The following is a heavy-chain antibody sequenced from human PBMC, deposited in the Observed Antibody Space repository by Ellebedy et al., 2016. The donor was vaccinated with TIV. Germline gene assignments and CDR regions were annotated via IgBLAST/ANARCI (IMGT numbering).Heavy chain of an antibody. Sequence: SETLSLTXTVSGGSVRHGGNYWSWIRQHPGKGLEWIGYIFYSGTTYYNPSLKSRVSISVDTSKSQFSLRLSSVTAADTAVYYCSRVFTSGPFERDSYYAMDVWGHGATVTVSS. CDR1: GGSVRHGGNY. J-gene: IGHJ6*02. V-gene: IGHV4-31*03. CDR2: IFYSGTT. D-gene: IGHD6-19*01. CDR3: SRVFTSGPFERDSYYAMDV.